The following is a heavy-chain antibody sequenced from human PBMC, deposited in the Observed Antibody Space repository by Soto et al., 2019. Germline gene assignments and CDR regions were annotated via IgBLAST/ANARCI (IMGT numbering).Heavy chain of an antibody. D-gene: IGHD2-15*01. Sequence: WGSLGLSGASSGFTFSIYEMNWVRQAPGRGLDAAPLISGAGDTVFYADSVKGRFTISRDYAKNSLYLQMNSLRAEDTAVYYCARDDFCSGGTCNSRNYFDSWGQGTLVTVSS. CDR2: ISGAGDTV. J-gene: IGHJ4*02. V-gene: IGHV3-48*03. CDR3: ARDDFCSGGTCNSRNYFDS. CDR1: GFTFSIYE.